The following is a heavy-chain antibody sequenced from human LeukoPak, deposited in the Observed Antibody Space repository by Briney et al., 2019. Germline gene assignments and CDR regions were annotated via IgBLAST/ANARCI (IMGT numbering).Heavy chain of an antibody. CDR1: GFTLSNHW. CDR3: ARNNGMDV. CDR2: VNRDGSET. V-gene: IGHV3-7*03. J-gene: IGHJ6*02. Sequence: PGGSLRLSCAASGFTLSNHWMTWVRQVPGRGPEWVANVNRDGSETYYLDSVKGRFTISKDNARNSLYLQMNSLRAEDTALYHCARNNGMDVWGQGITVIVSS.